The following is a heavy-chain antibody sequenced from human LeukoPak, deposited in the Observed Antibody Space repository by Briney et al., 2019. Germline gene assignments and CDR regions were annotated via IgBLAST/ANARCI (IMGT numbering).Heavy chain of an antibody. CDR2: ISYDGSNK. Sequence: QPGGSLRLSCAASGFTFSSYGMHWVRQAPGKGLEWVAVISYDGSNKYYADSVKGRFTISRDNSKNTLYLQMNSLRAEDTAVYYCAKDKGSSWYLGLASHNNWYFDLWGRGTLVTVSS. CDR3: AKDKGSSWYLGLASHNNWYFDL. D-gene: IGHD6-13*01. CDR1: GFTFSSYG. J-gene: IGHJ2*01. V-gene: IGHV3-30*18.